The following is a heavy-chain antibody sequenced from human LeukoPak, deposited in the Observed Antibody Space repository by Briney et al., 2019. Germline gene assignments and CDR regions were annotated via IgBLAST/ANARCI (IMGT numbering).Heavy chain of an antibody. CDR1: GYTFIDYY. J-gene: IGHJ3*02. V-gene: IGHV1-2*06. CDR2: INPNIPNTDDT. Sequence: ASVKVSCKASGYTFIDYYIHWLRQAPGPGLEWMGRINPNIPNTDDTDYAQNFQGRVTMTRDTSISTAFMELSRLTSDDTAVYYCALGYSSSWYGHDAFDIWGQGTMVTVSS. D-gene: IGHD6-13*01. CDR3: ALGYSSSWYGHDAFDI.